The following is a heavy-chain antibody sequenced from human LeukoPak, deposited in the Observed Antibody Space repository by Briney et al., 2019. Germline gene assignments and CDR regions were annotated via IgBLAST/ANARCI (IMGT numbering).Heavy chain of an antibody. J-gene: IGHJ4*02. Sequence: GGSLRLSCAASGFTFSSYWMSWVRQVPGKGLEWVSAISGSGGTAYYADSAKGRFTISRDNSKNTLYLQMNSLRAEDTAVYYCAKKGYYDGSGYYMYYFDHWGQGTLVTVSS. CDR3: AKKGYYDGSGYYMYYFDH. CDR1: GFTFSSYW. CDR2: ISGSGGTA. D-gene: IGHD3-22*01. V-gene: IGHV3-23*01.